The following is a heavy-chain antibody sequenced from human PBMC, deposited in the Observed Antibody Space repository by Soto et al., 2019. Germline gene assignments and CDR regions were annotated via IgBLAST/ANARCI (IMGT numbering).Heavy chain of an antibody. J-gene: IGHJ4*02. CDR3: ARDGYDGSGSPYPAY. D-gene: IGHD3-10*01. CDR1: GFTFSSYA. CDR2: ISYDGSNK. Sequence: PGGSLRLSCAASGFTFSSYAMHWVRQAPGKGLEWVAVISYDGSNKYYADSVKGRFTISRDNSKNTLYLQMNSLRAEDTAVYYCARDGYDGSGSPYPAYWGPGTQVTVSS. V-gene: IGHV3-30-3*01.